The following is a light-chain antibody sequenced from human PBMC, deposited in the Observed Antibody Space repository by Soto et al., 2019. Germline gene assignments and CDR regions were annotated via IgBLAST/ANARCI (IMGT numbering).Light chain of an antibody. CDR2: AAS. CDR3: QQSYSTPRMYT. V-gene: IGKV1-39*01. Sequence: IQMTQSPSSLSASVGDIVTITCRASQSISSYLNWYQQKPGKAPKLLIYAASSLQSGVPSRFSGSGSGTDFTLTISSLQPEDFAPDYCQQSYSTPRMYTFGQGTKLEIK. J-gene: IGKJ2*01. CDR1: QSISSY.